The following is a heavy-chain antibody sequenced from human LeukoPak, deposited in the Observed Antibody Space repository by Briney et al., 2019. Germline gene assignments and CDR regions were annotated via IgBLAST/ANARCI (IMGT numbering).Heavy chain of an antibody. CDR3: ATEELAYCGGDCYSFDY. CDR1: GYTLTELS. V-gene: IGHV1-24*01. CDR2: FDPEDGET. D-gene: IGHD2-21*02. Sequence: ASVKVSCKVSGYTLTELSMHWVRQAPGKGLEWMGGFDPEDGETIYAQKFQGRVTMTEDTSTDTAYMELSSLRSEDTAVYYCATEELAYCGGDCYSFDYWGQGTLVTVSS. J-gene: IGHJ4*02.